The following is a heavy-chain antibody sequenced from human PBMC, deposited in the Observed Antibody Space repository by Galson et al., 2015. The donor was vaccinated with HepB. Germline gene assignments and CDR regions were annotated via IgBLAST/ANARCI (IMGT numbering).Heavy chain of an antibody. V-gene: IGHV3-23*01. J-gene: IGHJ4*02. CDR2: ISGDGTYT. D-gene: IGHD2-2*01. Sequence: SLRLSCAASGFTFSNHAMSWVRQAPGKGLEWVSGISGDGTYTHYADSVKGRFTISRDNSKNTLYLQMNSLRADDTAVYYCAKSLYCSKASCFSYYFDYWGQGTLVTVSS. CDR1: GFTFSNHA. CDR3: AKSLYCSKASCFSYYFDY.